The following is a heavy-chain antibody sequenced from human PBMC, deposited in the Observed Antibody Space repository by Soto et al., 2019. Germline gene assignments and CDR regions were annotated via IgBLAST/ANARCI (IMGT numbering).Heavy chain of an antibody. J-gene: IGHJ5*02. V-gene: IGHV3-48*01. CDR2: ISSSSSTI. Sequence: EVQLVESGGGLVQPGGSLRLSCAASGFTFSSYSMNWVRQAPGKGLEWVSYISSSSSTIYYADSVKGRFTISRDNAKNSLYLHMISLRAEDTAVYYCARHPERIAESGWFNPGGQGTLVTVSS. CDR3: ARHPERIAESGWFNP. D-gene: IGHD6-13*01. CDR1: GFTFSSYS.